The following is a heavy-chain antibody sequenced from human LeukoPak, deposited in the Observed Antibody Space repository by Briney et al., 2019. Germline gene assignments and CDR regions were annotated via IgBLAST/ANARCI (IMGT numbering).Heavy chain of an antibody. J-gene: IGHJ6*02. CDR1: GGTFSSYA. CDR2: IIPILGIA. D-gene: IGHD3-9*01. Sequence: SVKVSCTASGGTFSSYAISWVRQAPGQGREWMGRIIPILGIANYAQKFQGRVTITADKSTSTAYMELSSLRSEDTAVYYCARDNDLPYFGAYGMDVWGQGTTVTVSS. V-gene: IGHV1-69*04. CDR3: ARDNDLPYFGAYGMDV.